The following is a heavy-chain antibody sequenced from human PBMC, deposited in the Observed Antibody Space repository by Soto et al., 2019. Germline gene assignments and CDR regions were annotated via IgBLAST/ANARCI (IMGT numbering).Heavy chain of an antibody. CDR3: ARDQGGSGWYGHDALDI. Sequence: ASVKVSCTASGYTFTSYGINWVRQAPGQGLEWMGWISDYNGNTEYEQRFQGRVTMTTDSSTSTAYMELRSLRTDDTAVYYCARDQGGSGWYGHDALDIWGQGTMVTVSS. CDR1: GYTFTSYG. D-gene: IGHD6-19*01. CDR2: ISDYNGNT. J-gene: IGHJ3*02. V-gene: IGHV1-18*01.